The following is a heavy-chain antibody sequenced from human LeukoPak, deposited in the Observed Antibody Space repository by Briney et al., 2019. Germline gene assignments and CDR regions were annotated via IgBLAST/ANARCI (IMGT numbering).Heavy chain of an antibody. D-gene: IGHD5-18*01. V-gene: IGHV7-4-1*02. Sequence: ASAKVSCKASGYTFTSYAMNWVRQAPGQGLEWMGWINTNTGNPTYAQGFTGRFVFSLDTSVSTAYLQISSLKAEDTAVYYCARLVLTAMVEDDAFDIWGQGTMVTVSS. CDR3: ARLVLTAMVEDDAFDI. J-gene: IGHJ3*02. CDR1: GYTFTSYA. CDR2: INTNTGNP.